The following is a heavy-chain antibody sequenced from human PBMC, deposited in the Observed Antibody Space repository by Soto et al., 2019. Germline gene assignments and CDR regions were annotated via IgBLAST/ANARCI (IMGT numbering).Heavy chain of an antibody. Sequence: QVQLVESGGGVVQPGRSLRLSCAASGFTFSSYGMHWVRQAPGKGLEWVAVIWYDGSNKYYADSVKGRFTISRDNSKNTLYLQMNSLRAEDTAVYYCARGLGGDFPDAFDIWGQGTMVTVSS. D-gene: IGHD2-21*01. V-gene: IGHV3-33*01. CDR3: ARGLGGDFPDAFDI. CDR2: IWYDGSNK. CDR1: GFTFSSYG. J-gene: IGHJ3*02.